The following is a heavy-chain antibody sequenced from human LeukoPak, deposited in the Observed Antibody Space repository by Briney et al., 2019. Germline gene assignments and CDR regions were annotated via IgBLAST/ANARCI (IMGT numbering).Heavy chain of an antibody. J-gene: IGHJ6*03. Sequence: PGGSLRLSCAASGFTFSSYGMHWVRQAPGKGLEWVSSISSSGRIIDYADSVKGRFTISRDNAENSLYLQMNSLRAEDTAVYYCARGVGAVAGTHYYYMDVWGKGTTVTVSS. CDR3: ARGVGAVAGTHYYYMDV. D-gene: IGHD6-19*01. CDR2: ISSSGRII. CDR1: GFTFSSYG. V-gene: IGHV3-48*04.